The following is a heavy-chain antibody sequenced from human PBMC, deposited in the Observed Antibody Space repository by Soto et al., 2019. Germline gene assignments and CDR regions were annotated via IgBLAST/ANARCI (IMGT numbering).Heavy chain of an antibody. Sequence: GGSLRLSCAASGFTFSSYGMHWVRQAPGKGLEWVAVIWYDGSNKYYADSVKGRFTISRDNSKNTLYLQMNSLRAEDTAVYYCARDTAYCSGGSCYPVNWFDPWGQGTLVTVSS. CDR1: GFTFSSYG. V-gene: IGHV3-33*01. D-gene: IGHD2-15*01. CDR2: IWYDGSNK. J-gene: IGHJ5*02. CDR3: ARDTAYCSGGSCYPVNWFDP.